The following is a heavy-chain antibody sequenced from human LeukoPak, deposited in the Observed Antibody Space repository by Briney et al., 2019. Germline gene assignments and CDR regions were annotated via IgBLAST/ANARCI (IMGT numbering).Heavy chain of an antibody. J-gene: IGHJ4*02. CDR1: GFTFSSYA. D-gene: IGHD3-22*01. CDR2: ISYDGSNK. Sequence: PGGSLRLSCAASGFTFSSYAMHRVRQAPGKGLEWVAVISYDGSNKYYADSVKGRFTISRDNSKNTLYLQMNSLRAEDTAVYYCASHLDYYDSSGYYFDYWGQGTLVTVSS. V-gene: IGHV3-30-3*01. CDR3: ASHLDYYDSSGYYFDY.